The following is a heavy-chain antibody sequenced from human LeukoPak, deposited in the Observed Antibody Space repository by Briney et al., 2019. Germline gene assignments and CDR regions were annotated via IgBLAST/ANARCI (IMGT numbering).Heavy chain of an antibody. CDR2: ISSSSSYI. Sequence: GGSLRLSCAASGFTFSSYSMNWVRQAPGKGLEWVSSISSSSSYIYYADSVKGRFTISRDNAKNSLYLQMNSLRAEDTAVYYCAGDWRVAAAGFYDYWGQGTLVTVSS. CDR3: AGDWRVAAAGFYDY. V-gene: IGHV3-21*01. CDR1: GFTFSSYS. D-gene: IGHD6-13*01. J-gene: IGHJ4*02.